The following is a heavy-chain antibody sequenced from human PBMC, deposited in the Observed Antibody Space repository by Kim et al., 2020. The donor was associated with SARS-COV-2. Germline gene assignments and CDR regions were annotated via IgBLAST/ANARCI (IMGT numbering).Heavy chain of an antibody. D-gene: IGHD3-22*01. CDR3: ARDFLGDYYYDSSGSSDDAFDI. V-gene: IGHV1-69*13. J-gene: IGHJ3*02. CDR1: GGTFSSYA. CDR2: IIPIFGTA. Sequence: SVKVSCKASGGTFSSYAISWVRQAPGQGLEWMGGIIPIFGTANYAQKFQGRVTITADESTSTAYMELSSLRSEDTAVYYCARDFLGDYYYDSSGSSDDAFDIWGQGTMITVSS.